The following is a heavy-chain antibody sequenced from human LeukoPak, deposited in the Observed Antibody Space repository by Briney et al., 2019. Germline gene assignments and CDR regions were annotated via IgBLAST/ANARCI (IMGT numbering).Heavy chain of an antibody. CDR3: AKEVYYDSSAFLDY. D-gene: IGHD3-22*01. Sequence: PGGSLRLSWAASGFTFSSYGIHWVRQAPGKGLEWVAVISNDGSSKYYADSLKGRFTISRDNSKNTLYLQMNTLRVEDTAVYYCAKEVYYDSSAFLDYWGQGTLVTVSS. J-gene: IGHJ4*02. CDR1: GFTFSSYG. CDR2: ISNDGSSK. V-gene: IGHV3-30*18.